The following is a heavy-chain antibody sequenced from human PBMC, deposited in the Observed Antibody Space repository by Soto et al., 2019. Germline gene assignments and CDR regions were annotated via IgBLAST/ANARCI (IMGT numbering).Heavy chain of an antibody. D-gene: IGHD3-22*01. CDR1: GGTFSSYA. CDR3: ARESRGDYYDSSGYSPPGY. J-gene: IGHJ4*02. CDR2: IIPIFGTA. Sequence: SVKVSCKASGGTFSSYAISWVRQAPGQGLERMGWIIPIFGTANYAQKFQGRVTITADESTSTAYMELSSLRSEDTAVYYCARESRGDYYDSSGYSPPGYWGQGILVTVSS. V-gene: IGHV1-69*13.